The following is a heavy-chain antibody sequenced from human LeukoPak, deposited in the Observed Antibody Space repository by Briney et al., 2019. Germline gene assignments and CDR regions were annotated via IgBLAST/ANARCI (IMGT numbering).Heavy chain of an antibody. CDR3: AREGIANAFDV. J-gene: IGHJ3*01. D-gene: IGHD6-13*01. V-gene: IGHV4-38-2*02. CDR1: GYSISSGYY. Sequence: SETLSLTCTVSGYSISSGYYWGWIRQPPGKGLEWIASMYHSGGAYYNPSLKSRITISVDTSKNQFSLKLSSVTAADTAVYYCAREGIANAFDVWGQGTMVIVSS. CDR2: MYHSGGA.